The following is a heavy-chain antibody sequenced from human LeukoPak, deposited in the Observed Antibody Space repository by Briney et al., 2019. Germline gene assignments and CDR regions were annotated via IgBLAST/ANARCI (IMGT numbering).Heavy chain of an antibody. Sequence: GGSLRLSCAASGFTFSSYSMNWVRQAPGKGPEWVSSISSSSYIYYADSVKGRFTISRDNAKNSLYLQMNSLRAEDTAVYYCARNDVAVAGTTWGQGTLVTVSS. CDR1: GFTFSSYS. J-gene: IGHJ1*01. CDR3: ARNDVAVAGTT. CDR2: ISSSSYI. V-gene: IGHV3-21*01. D-gene: IGHD6-19*01.